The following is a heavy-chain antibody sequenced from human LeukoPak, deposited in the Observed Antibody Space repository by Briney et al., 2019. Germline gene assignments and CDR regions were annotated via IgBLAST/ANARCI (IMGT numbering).Heavy chain of an antibody. V-gene: IGHV4-59*01. CDR3: ARAQDCSSTSCYFLGWDDYYYYGMDV. J-gene: IGHJ6*02. CDR2: IYYSGST. CDR1: GGSFSGYY. Sequence: SETLSLTCAVYGGSFSGYYWSWIRQPPGKGLEWIGYIYYSGSTNYNPSLKSRVTISVDTSKNQFSLKLSSVTAADTAVYYCARAQDCSSTSCYFLGWDDYYYYGMDVWGQGTTVTVSS. D-gene: IGHD2-2*01.